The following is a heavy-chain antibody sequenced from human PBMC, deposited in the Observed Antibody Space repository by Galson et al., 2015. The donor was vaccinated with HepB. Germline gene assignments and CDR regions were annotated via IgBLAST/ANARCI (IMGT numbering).Heavy chain of an antibody. CDR1: GFTFSSYW. D-gene: IGHD3-10*01. Sequence: SLRLSCAASGFTFSSYWMSWVRQAPGKGLEWVANIKQDGSEKYYVDSVKGRFTISRDNAKNSLYLQMNSLRAEDTAVYYCARGLWFRKYDAFDIWGQGTMVTVSS. V-gene: IGHV3-7*01. CDR3: ARGLWFRKYDAFDI. J-gene: IGHJ3*02. CDR2: IKQDGSEK.